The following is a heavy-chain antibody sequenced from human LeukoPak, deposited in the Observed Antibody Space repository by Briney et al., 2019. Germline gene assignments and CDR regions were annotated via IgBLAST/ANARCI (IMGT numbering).Heavy chain of an antibody. V-gene: IGHV3-21*04. J-gene: IGHJ4*02. CDR2: ISSSSSYT. CDR1: GFTFSSYS. Sequence: NPVGSLRLSCAASGFTFSSYSMNWVRQAPGKGLEWVSSISSSSSYTYYADSVKGRFTISRDNSKNTLYLQMNSLGAEDTAVYYCALAFFDPRDYWGQGTLVTVSS. CDR3: ALAFFDPRDY. D-gene: IGHD3-9*01.